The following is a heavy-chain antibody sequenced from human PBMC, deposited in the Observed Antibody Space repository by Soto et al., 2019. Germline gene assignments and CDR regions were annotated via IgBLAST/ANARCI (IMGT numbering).Heavy chain of an antibody. D-gene: IGHD2-2*01. Sequence: SETLSLTCTVSGGSISSSSYYWGWIRQPPGKGLAWIGSIYYSGSTYYNPSLKSRVTISVDTSKNQFSLKLSSVTAADTAVYYCARHKGYCSSTSCYVGIGMDVWGQGTTVTVSS. V-gene: IGHV4-39*01. CDR1: GGSISSSSYY. J-gene: IGHJ6*02. CDR2: IYYSGST. CDR3: ARHKGYCSSTSCYVGIGMDV.